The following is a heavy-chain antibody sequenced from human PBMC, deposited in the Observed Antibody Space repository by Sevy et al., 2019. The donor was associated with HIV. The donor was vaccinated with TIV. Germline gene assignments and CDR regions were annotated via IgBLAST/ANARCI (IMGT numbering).Heavy chain of an antibody. CDR3: AKDGEDSSGWFFYFDS. D-gene: IGHD6-19*01. J-gene: IGHJ4*02. CDR2: ISGGGGRA. CDR1: GLTFSSYD. V-gene: IGHV3-23*01. Sequence: GGSLRLSCAASGLTFSSYDMNWVRQAPGKGLEWVSAISGGGGRAYYAHSVKGRFTISRDNSKNTLYLQMNSLRAEDTAVYYCAKDGEDSSGWFFYFDSWGQGTLVTVSS.